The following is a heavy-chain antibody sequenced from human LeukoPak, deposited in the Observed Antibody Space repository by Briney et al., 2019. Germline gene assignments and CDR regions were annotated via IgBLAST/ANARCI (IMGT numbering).Heavy chain of an antibody. CDR2: ISSRGRTT. D-gene: IGHD3-22*01. CDR1: AFTFSSYE. CDR3: AELGITMIVGV. V-gene: IGHV3-48*03. J-gene: IGHJ6*04. Sequence: PGGSLRLSCAASAFTFSSYETNSVRQAPGKGREWDSYISSRGRTTIYADSVKGRFTIARDKDKNSMYLQMNSLIAAHTSLNYCAELGITMIVGVWGKGTTVTVSS.